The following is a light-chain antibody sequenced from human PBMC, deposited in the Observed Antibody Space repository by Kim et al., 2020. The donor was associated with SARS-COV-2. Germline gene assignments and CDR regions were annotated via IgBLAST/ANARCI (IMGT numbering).Light chain of an antibody. CDR2: GAS. CDR1: QSVSSN. Sequence: ETLVTQSPATLSMSPGETATLSCRASQSVSSNLAWYQQKPGQAPRLLIYGASTRATGIPARFSGSGCGTEFTLSISSLRSEDLAIYYCQQYNNWPPFTFGPGTKVDIK. J-gene: IGKJ3*01. V-gene: IGKV3-15*01. CDR3: QQYNNWPPFT.